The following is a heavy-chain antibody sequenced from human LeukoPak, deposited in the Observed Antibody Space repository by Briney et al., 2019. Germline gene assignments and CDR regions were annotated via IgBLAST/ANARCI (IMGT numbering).Heavy chain of an antibody. V-gene: IGHV3-7*05. CDR3: ARDSPAGRTYFDY. J-gene: IGHJ4*02. D-gene: IGHD1-1*01. CDR1: GFTFSSYW. Sequence: GGSLRLPCAASGFTFSSYWMSWVRQAPGKGLEWVANIKQDGSEKYYVDSVKGRFTISRDNAKNSLYLQMNSLRAEDTAVYYCARDSPAGRTYFDYWGQGTLVTVSS. CDR2: IKQDGSEK.